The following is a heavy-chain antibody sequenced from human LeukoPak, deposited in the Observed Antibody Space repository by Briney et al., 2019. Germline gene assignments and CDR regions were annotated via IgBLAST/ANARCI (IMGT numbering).Heavy chain of an antibody. Sequence: SVNVSRKASGYTFTSYDINWVRQATGQGLEGMGWMNPNSGNTGYAQKFQGRVTITRNTSISTAYMELSSLRSEDTAVYYCARSGVGYYYMDVWGKGTTVTISS. D-gene: IGHD2-8*02. CDR2: MNPNSGNT. CDR1: GYTFTSYD. V-gene: IGHV1-8*03. CDR3: ARSGVGYYYMDV. J-gene: IGHJ6*03.